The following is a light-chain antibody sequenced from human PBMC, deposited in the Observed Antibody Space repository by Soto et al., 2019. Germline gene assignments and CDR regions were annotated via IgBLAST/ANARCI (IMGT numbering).Light chain of an antibody. Sequence: DIQMTQSASSLSASIGDRFTITCQASVNITNNLSWYQQKPGKAPNLLIYHASKLAKGDTSRFSGSGSGTEFTLTISSLQPDDFATYYCQQYNNYLWTFGQGTKVDI. CDR1: VNITNN. CDR2: HAS. J-gene: IGKJ1*01. V-gene: IGKV1-33*01. CDR3: QQYNNYLWT.